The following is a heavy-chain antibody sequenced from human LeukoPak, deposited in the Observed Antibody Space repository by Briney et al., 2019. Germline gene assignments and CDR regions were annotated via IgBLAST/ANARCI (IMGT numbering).Heavy chain of an antibody. CDR3: AGGPGFLIDC. D-gene: IGHD3-3*01. CDR2: IKQDGSEK. Sequence: GGSLRLSCAASGFTFSSYWMSWVRQAPGKGLEWVANIKQDGSEKHYVDSVMGRLTISRDNAKNLLYLQMNSLRVEDTAVYYCAGGPGFLIDCWGQGTLVTVSS. J-gene: IGHJ4*02. V-gene: IGHV3-7*01. CDR1: GFTFSSYW.